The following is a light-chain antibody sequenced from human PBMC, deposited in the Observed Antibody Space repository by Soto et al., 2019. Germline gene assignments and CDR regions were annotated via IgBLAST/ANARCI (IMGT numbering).Light chain of an antibody. J-gene: IGKJ1*01. CDR3: QQYSIDST. CDR1: QNITTW. V-gene: IGKV1-5*03. CDR2: SAS. Sequence: DIQMTQSPSTLSASVGDRVTITCRASQNITTWLAWYQQKPGKAPKLLIYSASSLENGVPSRFSGRGSGTAFIFTITSLQPDDFATYYWQQYSIDSTFGQGTKVEIK.